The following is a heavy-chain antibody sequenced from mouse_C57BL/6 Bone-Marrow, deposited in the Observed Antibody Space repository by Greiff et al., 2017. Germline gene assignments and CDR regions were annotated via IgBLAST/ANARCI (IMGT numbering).Heavy chain of an antibody. V-gene: IGHV1-62-2*01. Sequence: QVQLQQSGAELVKPGASVKLSCKASGYPFTESTIHGLKQRSGRGLEWIGWFYPGSGSIKYNEKFKDKATLAEDKSSGTVYMELSRLTAEDLAVYCCARHEVAYPWYFDCWGTGTTLTGSS. D-gene: IGHD5-1*01. J-gene: IGHJ1*03. CDR3: ARHEVAYPWYFDC. CDR2: FYPGSGSI. CDR1: GYPFTEST.